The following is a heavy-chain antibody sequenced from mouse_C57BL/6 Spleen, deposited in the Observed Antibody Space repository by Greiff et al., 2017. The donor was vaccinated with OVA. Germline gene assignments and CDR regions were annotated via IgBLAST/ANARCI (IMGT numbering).Heavy chain of an antibody. D-gene: IGHD2-5*01. CDR2: ISSGGDYI. CDR3: TIYDSNYERASYYALDY. Sequence: EVQLVESGEGLVKPGGSLKLSCAASGFTFSSYAMSWVRQTPEKRLVWVAYISSGGDYIYYADTVKGRFTISRDNARNTLYLQMSSLKSEDTAMYNGTIYDSNYERASYYALDYWGQGTSVTVST. J-gene: IGHJ4*01. CDR1: GFTFSSYA. V-gene: IGHV5-9-1*02.